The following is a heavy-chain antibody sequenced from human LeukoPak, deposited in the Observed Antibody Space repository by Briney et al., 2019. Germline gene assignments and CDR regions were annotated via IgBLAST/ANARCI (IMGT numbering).Heavy chain of an antibody. D-gene: IGHD5-18*01. J-gene: IGHJ4*02. V-gene: IGHV4-31*03. CDR3: ARGTVYTAMGN. CDR2: IYYSGST. Sequence: PSETLSLTCSVSGGSVSIGGYYWSWIRQHPGKGLEWIGYIYYSGSTYYNPSRKSRVTISIDTSKNQFSLKLSSVTAADTAVYYCARGTVYTAMGNWGQGTLVTVSS. CDR1: GGSVSIGGYY.